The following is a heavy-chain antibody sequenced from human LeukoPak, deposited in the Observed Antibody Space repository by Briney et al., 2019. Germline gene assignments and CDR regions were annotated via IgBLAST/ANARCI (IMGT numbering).Heavy chain of an antibody. CDR1: GYTFTSYG. V-gene: IGHV1-18*01. Sequence: ASVKASCKASGYTFTSYGISWVRQAPGQGLEWMGWISAYNGNTNYAQKLQGRVTMPTDTSTSTAYMELRSLRSDDTAVYYCARGVLSARARGVIITTRFSYWGQGTLVTVSS. J-gene: IGHJ4*02. CDR2: ISAYNGNT. CDR3: ARGVLSARARGVIITTRFSY. D-gene: IGHD3-10*01.